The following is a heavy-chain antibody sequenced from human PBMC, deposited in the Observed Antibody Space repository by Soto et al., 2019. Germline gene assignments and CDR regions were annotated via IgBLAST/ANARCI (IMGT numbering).Heavy chain of an antibody. V-gene: IGHV1-8*01. CDR3: ARGGDQGYYYYYGMDV. Sequence: QVQLVQSGAEVKKPGASVKVSCKASGYTFTSYDINWVRQATGQRLEWMGWMNPNSGNTGYAQKFQGRVTMTSNTSISTAYMELSSLRSEDTAVYYCARGGDQGYYYYYGMDVWGQGTTVTVSS. CDR2: MNPNSGNT. J-gene: IGHJ6*02. CDR1: GYTFTSYD. D-gene: IGHD3-10*01.